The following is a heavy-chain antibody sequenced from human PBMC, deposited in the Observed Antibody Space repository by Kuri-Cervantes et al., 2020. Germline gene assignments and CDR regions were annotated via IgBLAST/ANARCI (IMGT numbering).Heavy chain of an antibody. CDR2: INHSGST. D-gene: IGHD3-10*01. V-gene: IGHV4-34*01. J-gene: IGHJ6*02. CDR3: AKELLWFGEYDTYYYYGMDV. Sequence: SQTLSLTCAVYGGSFSGYYWSWIRQPPGKGLEWIGEINHSGSTNYNPSLKSRVTISVDTSKNQFSLKLSSVTAADTAVYYCAKELLWFGEYDTYYYYGMDVWGQGATVTVSS. CDR1: GGSFSGYY.